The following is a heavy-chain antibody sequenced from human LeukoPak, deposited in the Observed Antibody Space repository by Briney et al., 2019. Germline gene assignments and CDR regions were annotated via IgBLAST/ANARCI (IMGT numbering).Heavy chain of an antibody. D-gene: IGHD3-22*01. CDR2: ISWNSGSI. CDR1: GFTFDDYA. CDR3: AKGAYYYDSSGNNWFDP. V-gene: IGHV3-9*01. J-gene: IGHJ5*02. Sequence: GGSLRLSCAASGFTFDDYAMHWVRQAPGKGLEWVSGISWNSGSIGYADSVKGRFTISRDYAKNSLYLQMNSLRAEDTALYYCAKGAYYYDSSGNNWFDPWGQGTLVTVSS.